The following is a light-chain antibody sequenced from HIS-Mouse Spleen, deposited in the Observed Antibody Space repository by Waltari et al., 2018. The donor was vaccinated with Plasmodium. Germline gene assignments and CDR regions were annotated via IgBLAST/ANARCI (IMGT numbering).Light chain of an antibody. CDR3: CSYAGSSTYV. Sequence: QSALTQPASVSGSPGQSITISCTGTSSDVGSYHLVSWYQQHPGKAPKLMIYEGSKRPSGGSNRFSGSKSGNTASLTISGLQAEDEADYYCCSYAGSSTYVFGTGTKVTVL. V-gene: IGLV2-23*01. CDR2: EGS. J-gene: IGLJ1*01. CDR1: SSDVGSYHL.